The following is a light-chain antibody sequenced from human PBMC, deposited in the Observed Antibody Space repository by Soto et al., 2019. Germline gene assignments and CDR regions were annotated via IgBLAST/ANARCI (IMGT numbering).Light chain of an antibody. CDR2: GAS. CDR1: QSVSSN. V-gene: IGKV3-15*01. Sequence: EIVLTQSPGTLSLSPWERATLSCRASQSVSSNLVWYQQKPGQAPRLLIYGASTRVTGIPARFSGSGSGTEFTLTISSLQSEDFAVYYCQQYNNWPRTFGQGTKVDIK. J-gene: IGKJ1*01. CDR3: QQYNNWPRT.